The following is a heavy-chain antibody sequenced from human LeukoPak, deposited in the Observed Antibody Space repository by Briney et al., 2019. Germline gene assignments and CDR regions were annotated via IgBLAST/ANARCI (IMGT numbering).Heavy chain of an antibody. V-gene: IGHV1-2*02. J-gene: IGHJ4*02. CDR1: GYTFTGYY. CDR3: ARSLVGATPFDY. Sequence: ASVKVYCKASGYTFTGYYMHWVRQAPGQGLEWMGWINPNSGGTNYAQKFQGRVTMTRDTSISTAYMELSRLRSDDTAVYYCARSLVGATPFDYWGQGTLVTVSS. CDR2: INPNSGGT. D-gene: IGHD1-26*01.